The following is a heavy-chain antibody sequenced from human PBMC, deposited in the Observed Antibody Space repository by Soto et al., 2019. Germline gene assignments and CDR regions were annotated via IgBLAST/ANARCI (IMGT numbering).Heavy chain of an antibody. J-gene: IGHJ4*02. CDR2: ISYDGSNK. CDR1: GFTFSSYG. V-gene: IGHV3-30*18. CDR3: AKPSNYDSIEFDY. Sequence: QVQLVESGGGVVQPGRSLRLSCAASGFTFSSYGMHWVRQAPGKGLEWVAVISYDGSNKYYADSVKGRFTISRDNSKNTLYLQMNSLRAEDTAVYYCAKPSNYDSIEFDYWGQGTLVTVSS. D-gene: IGHD4-4*01.